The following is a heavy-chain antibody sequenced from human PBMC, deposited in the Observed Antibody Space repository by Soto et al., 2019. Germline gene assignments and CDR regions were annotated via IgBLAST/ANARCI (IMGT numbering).Heavy chain of an antibody. J-gene: IGHJ4*02. CDR3: ARRGLVGATTFDY. CDR1: GGSISSSRSY. D-gene: IGHD1-26*01. CDR2: IYYSGST. V-gene: IGHV4-39*01. Sequence: PSETLSLTCTVSGGSISSSRSYWGWIRQPPGKGLECIGSIYYSGSTYHSPSLKSRVTISVDTSKNQFSLKLSSVTAADTAVYYCARRGLVGATTFDYWGQGTLVTVSS.